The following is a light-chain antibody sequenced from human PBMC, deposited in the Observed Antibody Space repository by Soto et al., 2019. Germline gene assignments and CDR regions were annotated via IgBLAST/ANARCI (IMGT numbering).Light chain of an antibody. Sequence: QSALTQPASVSGSPGQSITISCTGTSSDIGSHSSVSWYQQYPGKAPKLMIYDVRNRPSGVSNRFSGSKSGNTASLSISGLQAEDEADYYCSSCTSSSTLVFGGGTKLTVL. CDR2: DVR. V-gene: IGLV2-14*01. CDR1: SSDIGSHSS. J-gene: IGLJ2*01. CDR3: SSCTSSSTLV.